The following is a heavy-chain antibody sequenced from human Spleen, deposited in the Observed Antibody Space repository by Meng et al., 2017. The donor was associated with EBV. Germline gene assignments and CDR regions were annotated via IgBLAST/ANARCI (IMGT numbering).Heavy chain of an antibody. CDR3: ARYYGANGDFDY. CDR2: IYYSGST. V-gene: IGHV4-61*01. CDR1: GGSVSSGSNF. J-gene: IGHJ4*02. Sequence: QGRSPEPGPGLVKPSETRSLTCTVSGGSVSSGSNFWTWIRQPPGKGLEWIGHIYYSGSTKYHPSLESRVTISADTSKNQFSLKLSSVTAADTAVYYCARYYGANGDFDYWGQGNLVTVSS. D-gene: IGHD4-23*01.